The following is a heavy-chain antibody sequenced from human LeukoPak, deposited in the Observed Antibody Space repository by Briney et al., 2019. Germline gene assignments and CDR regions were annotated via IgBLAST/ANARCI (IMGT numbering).Heavy chain of an antibody. V-gene: IGHV4-59*08. D-gene: IGHD3-10*01. Sequence: SGTLSLTCKVSGGSVGSFSWSWIRQSPGKGLEWIGFVYYNGSTSYNPSLKSRVTISVDRSKSQFSLKLTSVTAADTALYYCARAVGYYGSGSSGEEWFDPWGQGTLVTVSS. CDR3: ARAVGYYGSGSSGEEWFDP. CDR1: GGSVGSFS. J-gene: IGHJ5*02. CDR2: VYYNGST.